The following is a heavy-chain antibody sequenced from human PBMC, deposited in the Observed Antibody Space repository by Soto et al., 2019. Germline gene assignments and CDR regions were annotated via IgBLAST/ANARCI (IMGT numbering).Heavy chain of an antibody. Sequence: PGESLKISCEASGYSFSNYWITWVRQLPGKGLEWMGRIDPSDSYTTYSPSYEGHVTISVDKSISTAYLQWSSLNASDTAMYYCARSYTSSWYWFDPWGQGTQVTVSS. CDR1: GYSFSNYW. J-gene: IGHJ5*02. D-gene: IGHD6-13*01. CDR3: ARSYTSSWYWFDP. V-gene: IGHV5-10-1*01. CDR2: IDPSDSYT.